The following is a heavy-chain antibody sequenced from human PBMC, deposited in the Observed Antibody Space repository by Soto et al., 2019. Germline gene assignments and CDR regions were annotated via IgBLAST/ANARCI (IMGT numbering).Heavy chain of an antibody. Sequence: QVQLVESGGGVVQPGRSLRLSCAASGFTFSSYGMHWVRQAPGKGLEWVAVIWYDGSNKYYADSVKGRFTISRDNSKNTLYLKMNSLRAEDTAVYYCATGGGDGYNFGYWGQGTLVTVSS. D-gene: IGHD5-12*01. CDR3: ATGGGDGYNFGY. J-gene: IGHJ4*02. CDR2: IWYDGSNK. V-gene: IGHV3-33*01. CDR1: GFTFSSYG.